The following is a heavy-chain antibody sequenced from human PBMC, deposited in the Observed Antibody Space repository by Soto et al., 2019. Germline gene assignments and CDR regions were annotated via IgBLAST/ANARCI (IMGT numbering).Heavy chain of an antibody. V-gene: IGHV3-23*01. CDR2: IRASGEQT. Sequence: EVQLLESGGGLVQPGGSLRVSCATSGFTFKNFVMSWVRQAPGKGLEWVAAIRASGEQTFYADSVKGRFTISRDNSKNMLFLVMNSLRDDDTALYFCAQDRGWGVVSPSHDSWGQGTLVTVSS. J-gene: IGHJ4*02. CDR3: AQDRGWGVVSPSHDS. CDR1: GFTFKNFV. D-gene: IGHD2-21*01.